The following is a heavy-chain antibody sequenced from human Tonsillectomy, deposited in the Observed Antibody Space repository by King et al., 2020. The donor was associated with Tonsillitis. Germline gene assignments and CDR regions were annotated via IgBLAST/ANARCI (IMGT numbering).Heavy chain of an antibody. Sequence: QLVQSGAEVKKPGSSVKVSCKASGGTFSSYAISWVRQAPGQGLEWMGGIIPIFGTANYAQKFQGRVTITADESASTAYMELSSLRSEDTAVYYCATRLMDMLEQQLPYFDYWGQGTLVTVSS. D-gene: IGHD6-13*01. CDR1: GGTFSSYA. J-gene: IGHJ4*02. CDR2: IIPIFGTA. CDR3: ATRLMDMLEQQLPYFDY. V-gene: IGHV1-69*01.